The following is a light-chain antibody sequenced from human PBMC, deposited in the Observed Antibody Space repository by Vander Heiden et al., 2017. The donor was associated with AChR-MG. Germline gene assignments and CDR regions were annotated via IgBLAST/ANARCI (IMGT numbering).Light chain of an antibody. V-gene: IGLV1-47*01. Sequence: QSVLTQPPSVSGTPGQRVTISWSGRSSNVGKNYVSWYQQGPGMAPKLVICRNDQRPSGVPDRFSASKSGTAASLAISGLQSGDEADYHCAAWDDSLNALAFGGGTKLTVL. CDR3: AAWDDSLNALA. J-gene: IGLJ2*01. CDR2: RND. CDR1: SSNVGKNY.